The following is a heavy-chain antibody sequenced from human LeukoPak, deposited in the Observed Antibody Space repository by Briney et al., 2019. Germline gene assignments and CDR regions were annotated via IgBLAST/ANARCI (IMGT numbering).Heavy chain of an antibody. Sequence: SETLSLTCTVSGDSMRSYYWSWIRQPAGKGLEWIGRIYTAGNTNYNPSLKTRITMSVDTSKNQFSLRVNSVTAADTAVYYCEGTRGYFGYWGQGTLVTVSS. D-gene: IGHD1-1*01. CDR1: GDSMRSYY. CDR2: IYTAGNT. V-gene: IGHV4-4*07. J-gene: IGHJ4*02. CDR3: EGTRGYFGY.